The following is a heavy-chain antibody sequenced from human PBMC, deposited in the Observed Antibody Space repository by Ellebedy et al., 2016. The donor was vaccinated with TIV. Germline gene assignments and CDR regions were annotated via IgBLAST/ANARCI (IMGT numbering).Heavy chain of an antibody. J-gene: IGHJ4*02. Sequence: GESLKISXKGSGYSFTKYWIAWVRQVPGKGLEWMGIIYPGDSDTRYSPSFQGQVTISADKSVTTAYLQWSNLTASDTAMYYCARVYSYGLDFWGPGTLVTVSP. CDR1: GYSFTKYW. CDR2: IYPGDSDT. CDR3: ARVYSYGLDF. V-gene: IGHV5-51*01. D-gene: IGHD5-18*01.